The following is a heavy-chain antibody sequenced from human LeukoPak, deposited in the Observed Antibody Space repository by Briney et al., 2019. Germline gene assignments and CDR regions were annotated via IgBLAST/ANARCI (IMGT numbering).Heavy chain of an antibody. CDR3: ARGPSSQFRTDY. CDR1: GFAFSSHW. CDR2: IKEDGTRQ. D-gene: IGHD2-2*01. V-gene: IGHV3-7*04. Sequence: PGGSLRLSCAASGFAFSSHWMTWVRQAPGKGLEWVANIKEDGTRQNYMDSVKGRFTISRDNAKNSLYLQMNGLRAEDTAVYYCARGPSSQFRTDYWGQGTLVTVSS. J-gene: IGHJ4*02.